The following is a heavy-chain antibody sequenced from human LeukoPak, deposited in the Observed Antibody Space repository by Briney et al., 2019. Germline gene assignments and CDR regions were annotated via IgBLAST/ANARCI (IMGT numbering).Heavy chain of an antibody. CDR2: IYSSGSA. Sequence: SETLSLTCTVSGASINNNFWTWIRQPPGKGLEWIGYIYSSGSANYNPSLKSRVIISGDTSKNQISLNLASVTAADTAVYFCARHRDYYDTWGHGTLVTVSS. D-gene: IGHD3-22*01. CDR3: ARHRDYYDT. J-gene: IGHJ4*01. V-gene: IGHV4-59*08. CDR1: GASINNNF.